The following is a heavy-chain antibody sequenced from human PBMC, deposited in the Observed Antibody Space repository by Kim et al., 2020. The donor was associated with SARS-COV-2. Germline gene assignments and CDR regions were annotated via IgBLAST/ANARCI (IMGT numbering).Heavy chain of an antibody. D-gene: IGHD6-19*01. V-gene: IGHV3-9*01. Sequence: GGSLRLSCAASGFTFDDYGMHWVRQAPGKGLEWVSSISWNSGKIQYADSVKGRFTISRDNAKNSLYLQMNSLIIEDTAFYYCAKEILSRFSSLPLAGGDFDCWGQGALVTVSS. CDR2: ISWNSGKI. CDR3: AKEILSRFSSLPLAGGDFDC. J-gene: IGHJ4*02. CDR1: GFTFDDYG.